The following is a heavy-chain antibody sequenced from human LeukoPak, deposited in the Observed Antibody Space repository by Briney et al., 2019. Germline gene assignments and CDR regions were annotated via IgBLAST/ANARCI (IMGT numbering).Heavy chain of an antibody. J-gene: IGHJ4*02. CDR3: ARAYYYDSSGYYPLDY. Sequence: SVKVSCKASGYTFTGYYMHWVRQAPGQGLEWMGGIIPIFGTANYAQKFQGRVTITADESTSTAYMELSSLRSEDTAVYYCARAYYYDSSGYYPLDYWGQGTLVTVSS. D-gene: IGHD3-22*01. CDR1: GYTFTGYY. CDR2: IIPIFGTA. V-gene: IGHV1-69*13.